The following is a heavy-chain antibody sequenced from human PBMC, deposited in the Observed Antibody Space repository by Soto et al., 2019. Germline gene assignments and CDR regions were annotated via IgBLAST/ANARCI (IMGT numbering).Heavy chain of an antibody. CDR2: IYRTGNT. Sequence: SSETLSLTCTVSGDSMTSGDYSWSWIRQPPRKGLEWLGYIYRTGNTHYSPSLKSRVSISQDRSKNQFSLELTSVTAADTAVYYCARGDYQYSIDYWGQGTLVTVSS. D-gene: IGHD2-2*01. J-gene: IGHJ4*02. CDR1: GDSMTSGDYS. CDR3: ARGDYQYSIDY. V-gene: IGHV4-30-2*01.